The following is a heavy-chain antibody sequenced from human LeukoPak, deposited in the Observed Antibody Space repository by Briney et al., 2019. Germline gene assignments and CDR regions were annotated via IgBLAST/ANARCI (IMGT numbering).Heavy chain of an antibody. CDR1: GGSISSSSYY. V-gene: IGHV4-39*01. Sequence: PSETLSLTCTVSGGSISSSSYYWGWIRQPPGKGLEWIGSIYYSGSTYYNPSLKSRVTVSVDTSKNQFSLKLSSVTAADTAVYYCARVYYYDSSAHYWGQGTLVTVSS. CDR2: IYYSGST. J-gene: IGHJ4*02. CDR3: ARVYYYDSSAHY. D-gene: IGHD3-22*01.